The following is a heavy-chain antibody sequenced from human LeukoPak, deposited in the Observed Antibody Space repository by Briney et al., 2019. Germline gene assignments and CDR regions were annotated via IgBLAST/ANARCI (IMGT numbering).Heavy chain of an antibody. CDR1: GYTFTSYY. CDR2: INPSGGST. V-gene: IGHV1-46*03. D-gene: IGHD3-16*01. Sequence: ASVKVSCKASGYTFTSYYMHWVRQAPGQGLEWMGIINPSGGSTSYAQKFQGRVTMTRDTSTSTVYMELSSLRSEDTAVYYYATPLKRGVRNDAFDIWGQGTMVTVSS. J-gene: IGHJ3*02. CDR3: ATPLKRGVRNDAFDI.